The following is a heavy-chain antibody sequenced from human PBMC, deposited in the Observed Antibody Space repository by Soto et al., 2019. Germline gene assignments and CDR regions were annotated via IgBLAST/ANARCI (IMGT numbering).Heavy chain of an antibody. Sequence: SETLSLTCTVSGGSISSSSYYWGWIRQPPGKXLEXXGXXXXXGXXXYNPSLKSRVTISVDTSKNQFSLKLSSVTAADTAVYYCARHGWSDYWGQGTLVTVSS. CDR2: XXXXGXX. J-gene: IGHJ4*02. V-gene: IGHV4-39*01. CDR3: ARHGWSDY. D-gene: IGHD1-26*01. CDR1: GGSISSSSYY.